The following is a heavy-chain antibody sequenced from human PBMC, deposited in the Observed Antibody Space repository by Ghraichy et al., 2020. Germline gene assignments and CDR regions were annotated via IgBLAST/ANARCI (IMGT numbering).Heavy chain of an antibody. Sequence: ASVKVSCKASGYTFTSYDINWVRQATGQGLEWMGWMNPNSGNTGYAQKFQGRVTMTRNTSISTAYMELSSLRSEDTAVYYCARGQYCSSTSCYVPENYYYGMDVWGQGTTVTVSS. V-gene: IGHV1-8*01. CDR2: MNPNSGNT. CDR3: ARGQYCSSTSCYVPENYYYGMDV. CDR1: GYTFTSYD. D-gene: IGHD2-2*01. J-gene: IGHJ6*02.